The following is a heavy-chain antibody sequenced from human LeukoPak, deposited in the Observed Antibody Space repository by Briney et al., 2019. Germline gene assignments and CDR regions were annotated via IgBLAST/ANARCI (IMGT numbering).Heavy chain of an antibody. J-gene: IGHJ6*03. CDR1: GGTFSSYA. CDR2: IIPIFGTA. CDR3: AFSSYYLQGNYYYMDV. Sequence: ASVKVSCKASGGTFSSYAISWVRQAPGQGLEWMGGIIPIFGTANYAQKFQGRVTSTADKSTSTAYMELSSLRSDDTAVYYCAFSSYYLQGNYYYMDVWGKGTTVTVSS. V-gene: IGHV1-69*06. D-gene: IGHD1-26*01.